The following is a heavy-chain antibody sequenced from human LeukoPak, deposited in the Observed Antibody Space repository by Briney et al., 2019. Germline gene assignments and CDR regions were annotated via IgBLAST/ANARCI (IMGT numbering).Heavy chain of an antibody. D-gene: IGHD2-2*01. J-gene: IGHJ5*02. V-gene: IGHV4-59*08. CDR1: GGSISSYY. Sequence: SETLSLTCTVSGGSISSYYWSWIRQPAGKGLEWIGYVYYGGDTNYNPSLKSRVTMSLDTAENQVSLKLTSVTAADTAIYYCARLPPASYWLDPWGQGTLVTVSS. CDR2: VYYGGDT. CDR3: ARLPPASYWLDP.